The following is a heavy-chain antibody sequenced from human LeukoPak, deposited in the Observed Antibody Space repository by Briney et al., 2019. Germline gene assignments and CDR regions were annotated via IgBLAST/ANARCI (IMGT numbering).Heavy chain of an antibody. CDR1: GYTLSDYY. D-gene: IGHD6-13*01. J-gene: IGHJ4*02. Sequence: ASVTVSCKTSGYTLSDYYMHWVRQAPGQGLEWMGWIRGDTGDTDGPQKFQGRVTMTRDTSTNTAYMELSRLRYDDTAMYFCARVRGNSCDYWGQGTLVTVSS. V-gene: IGHV1-2*02. CDR2: IRGDTGDT. CDR3: ARVRGNSCDY.